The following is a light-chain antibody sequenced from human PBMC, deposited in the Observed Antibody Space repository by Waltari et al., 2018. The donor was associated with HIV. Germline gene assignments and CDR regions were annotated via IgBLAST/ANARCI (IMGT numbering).Light chain of an antibody. CDR2: DAS. Sequence: DLQLTQPPSSLSASVGDSVTITCQANQDISTHVNWYQQKPGKVPNLLIYDASNLDTGVPLRFSGSGSGTDFSFTISSLQPEDIATYFCQQYGRFPPITFGRGTRLEI. J-gene: IGKJ5*01. CDR1: QDISTH. V-gene: IGKV1-33*01. CDR3: QQYGRFPPIT.